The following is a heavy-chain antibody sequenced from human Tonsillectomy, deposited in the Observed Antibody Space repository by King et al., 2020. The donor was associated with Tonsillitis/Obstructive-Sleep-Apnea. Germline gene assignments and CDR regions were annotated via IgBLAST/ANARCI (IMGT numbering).Heavy chain of an antibody. Sequence: VQLVESGGGLVQPGGSLRLSCAASGFTFSSYEMNRVRQAPGKGLEWVSYISGSGSTVYYADSVEGRFTISRDNAKNSLYLQVNSLRAEDTAVYYCTRDGDDAFDIWGQGTMVTVSS. CDR3: TRDGDDAFDI. J-gene: IGHJ3*02. V-gene: IGHV3-48*03. CDR1: GFTFSSYE. CDR2: ISGSGSTV.